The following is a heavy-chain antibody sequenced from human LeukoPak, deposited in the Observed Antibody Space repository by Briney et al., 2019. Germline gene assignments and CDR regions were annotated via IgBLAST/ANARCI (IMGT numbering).Heavy chain of an antibody. CDR1: GGSISSGSYY. V-gene: IGHV4-61*02. D-gene: IGHD3-3*01. CDR2: IYTSGST. J-gene: IGHJ4*02. CDR3: ARGGGTILRATDY. Sequence: RTSETLSLTCTVSGGSISSGSYYWSWIRQPAGKGLEWIGRIYTSGSTSYNPSLKSRVTISVDTSKNQFSLKLSSVTAADTAVYYCARGGGTILRATDYWGQGTLVTVSS.